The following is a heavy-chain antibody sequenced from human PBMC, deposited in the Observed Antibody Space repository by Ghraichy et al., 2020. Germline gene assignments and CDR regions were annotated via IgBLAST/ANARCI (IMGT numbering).Heavy chain of an antibody. Sequence: GSLRLSCAASGFTFSSYAMSWVRQAPGKGLEWVSAISGSGGSTYYADSVKGRFTISRDNSKNTLYLQMNSLRAEDTAVYYCAISAAMRGYFDYWGQGTLVTVSS. J-gene: IGHJ4*02. CDR1: GFTFSSYA. D-gene: IGHD2-2*01. CDR2: ISGSGGST. CDR3: AISAAMRGYFDY. V-gene: IGHV3-23*01.